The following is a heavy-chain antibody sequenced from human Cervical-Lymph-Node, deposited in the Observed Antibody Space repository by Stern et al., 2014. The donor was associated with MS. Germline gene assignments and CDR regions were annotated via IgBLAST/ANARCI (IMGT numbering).Heavy chain of an antibody. J-gene: IGHJ3*02. CDR2: IIPIFGTA. D-gene: IGHD3-10*01. V-gene: IGHV1-69*01. CDR1: GGTFSSYA. CDR3: ARSYGSGSYTAFDI. Sequence: VQLVESGAEVKKPGSSVKVSCKASGGTFSSYAISWVRPAPGQGLEWMGGIIPIFGTANYAQKFQGRVTITADESTSTAYMELSSLRSEDTAVYYCARSYGSGSYTAFDIWGQGTMVTVSS.